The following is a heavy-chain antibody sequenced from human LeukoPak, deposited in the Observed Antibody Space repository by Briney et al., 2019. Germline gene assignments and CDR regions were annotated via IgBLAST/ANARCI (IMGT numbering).Heavy chain of an antibody. CDR3: AKAARPYYFDS. J-gene: IGHJ4*02. CDR2: IRFDGSNK. Sequence: PGGSLRLSCATSGFIFGSSGMHWVRQAPDKGLEWLAFIRFDGSNKYYADSVKGRFTISRDNSKKTLYLEMNSLRAEDTAVYYCAKAARPYYFDSWGQGTLVSVSS. V-gene: IGHV3-30*02. CDR1: GFIFGSSG. D-gene: IGHD5-18*01.